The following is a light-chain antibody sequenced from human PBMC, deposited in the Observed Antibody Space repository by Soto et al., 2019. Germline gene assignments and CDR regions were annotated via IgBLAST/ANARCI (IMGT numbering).Light chain of an antibody. Sequence: QSALTQPASVSGSPGQSFTISCTGTSSDVGGYNYVSWYQQHPGKAPKLMIYDVSDRPSGVSNRFSGSKSGNTASLTISGLQAEDEADYYCSSYTNRGTLDIFGTGTKLTVL. V-gene: IGLV2-14*01. CDR3: SSYTNRGTLDI. CDR2: DVS. J-gene: IGLJ1*01. CDR1: SSDVGGYNY.